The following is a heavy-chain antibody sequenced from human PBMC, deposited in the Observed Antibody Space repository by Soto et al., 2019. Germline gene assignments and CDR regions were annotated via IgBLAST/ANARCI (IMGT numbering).Heavy chain of an antibody. V-gene: IGHV3-74*01. CDR2: INSDGSST. CDR3: AREGVGYSYGNFDY. CDR1: GFTFRSYW. D-gene: IGHD5-18*01. J-gene: IGHJ4*02. Sequence: PGGSLRLSCAVSGFTFRSYWMHWVRQAPGKGLVWVSRINSDGSSTSYADSVKGRFTVSRDNAKSTLYLQMNSLRAEDTAVYYCAREGVGYSYGNFDYWGQGTLVTVSS.